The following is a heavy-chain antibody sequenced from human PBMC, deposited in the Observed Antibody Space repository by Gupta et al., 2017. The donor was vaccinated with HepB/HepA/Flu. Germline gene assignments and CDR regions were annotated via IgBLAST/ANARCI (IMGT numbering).Heavy chain of an antibody. CDR3: ARVSAPYDGWSGYHPRPDD. CDR2: ISSSGSTI. D-gene: IGHD3-3*01. CDR1: GFTFSSYE. J-gene: IGHJ4*02. Sequence: GESGGGLVQPGGSLRLSCAASGFTFSSYEMNWVRQAPGKGLEWVSDISSSGSTIYYADSVKGRVTISRDNAKNSLDLQMNRRRAEETAVSSGARVSAPYDGWSGYHPRPDDGGQGTMVTVFS. V-gene: IGHV3-48*03.